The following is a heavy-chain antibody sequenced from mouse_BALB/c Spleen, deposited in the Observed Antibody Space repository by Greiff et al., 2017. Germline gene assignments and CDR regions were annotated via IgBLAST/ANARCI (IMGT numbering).Heavy chain of an antibody. CDR2: INPSSGYT. CDR3: ARESLYYYDSDY. Sequence: VKLMESAAELARPGASVKMSCKASGYTFTSYTMHWVKQRPGQGLEWIGYINPSSGYTEYNQKFKDKTTLTADKSSSTAYMQLSSLTSEDSAVYYCARESLYYYDSDYWGQGTTLTVSS. CDR1: GYTFTSYT. J-gene: IGHJ2*01. D-gene: IGHD2-1*01. V-gene: IGHV1-4*02.